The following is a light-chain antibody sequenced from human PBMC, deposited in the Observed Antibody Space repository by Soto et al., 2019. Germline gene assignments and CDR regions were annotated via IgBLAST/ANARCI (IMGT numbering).Light chain of an antibody. CDR2: GAS. CDR3: QQYGRSPLT. CDR1: QSVSSN. V-gene: IGKV3-20*01. J-gene: IGKJ4*01. Sequence: EIVMTQSPATLSVSPGERATLSCRASQSVSSNLAWYQQKPGQAPRLLIYGASSRATGIPDRFSGSGSGTDFTLTISRLESEDFAVYYCQQYGRSPLTFGGGTKVDIK.